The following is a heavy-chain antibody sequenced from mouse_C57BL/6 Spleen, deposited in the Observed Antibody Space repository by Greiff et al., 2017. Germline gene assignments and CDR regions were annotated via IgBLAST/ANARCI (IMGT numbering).Heavy chain of an antibody. J-gene: IGHJ4*01. D-gene: IGHD1-1*01. CDR3: TTSLTTVSSMDY. Sequence: EVQLQQSGAELVRPGASVTLSCKASGFNIKDDYMHWVKQRPEQGLEWIGWIDPENGDTEYASKFKGKATLTADTSSNTAYLPRSSLTSEDTAVYYCTTSLTTVSSMDYWGQGTSVTVSS. CDR1: GFNIKDDY. CDR2: IDPENGDT. V-gene: IGHV14-4*01.